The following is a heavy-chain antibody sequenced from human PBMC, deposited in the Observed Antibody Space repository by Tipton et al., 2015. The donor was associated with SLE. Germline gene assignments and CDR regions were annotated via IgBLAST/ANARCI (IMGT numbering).Heavy chain of an antibody. CDR3: ARVRVGATDDAFDI. J-gene: IGHJ3*02. V-gene: IGHV3-53*05. CDR1: GFNVSSNY. Sequence: SLRLSCAASGFNVSSNYMSWVRQAPGKGLEWVSVIYSGGSTYYADSVKGRFTISRDNSKNTLYLQMNSLRAENTAVYYCARVRVGATDDAFDIWGQGTMVTVSS. CDR2: IYSGGST. D-gene: IGHD1-26*01.